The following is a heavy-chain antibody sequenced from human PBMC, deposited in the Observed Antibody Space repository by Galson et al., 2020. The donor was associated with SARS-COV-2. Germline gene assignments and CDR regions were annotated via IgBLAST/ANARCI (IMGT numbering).Heavy chain of an antibody. CDR3: ARPRGGSYFRAFDI. CDR1: GFTFSSYA. J-gene: IGHJ3*02. V-gene: IGHV3-30*04. D-gene: IGHD1-26*01. Sequence: GASLRLSCAASGFTFSSYAMHWVRQAPGKGLEWVAVISYDGSNKYYADSVKGRFTISRDNSKNTLYLQMNSLRAEDTAVYYCARPRGGSYFRAFDIWGQGTMVTVSS. CDR2: ISYDGSNK.